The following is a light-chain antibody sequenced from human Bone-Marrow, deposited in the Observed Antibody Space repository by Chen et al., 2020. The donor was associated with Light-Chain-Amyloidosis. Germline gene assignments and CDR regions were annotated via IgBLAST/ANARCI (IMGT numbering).Light chain of an antibody. J-gene: IGLJ2*01. CDR2: QDT. V-gene: IGLV3-1*01. CDR1: KLGDKY. CDR3: QAWDTSVV. Sequence: SYDLTQPPPVSVSPGQTASITCSGDKLGDKYTSWYQQKPGQSPVLVIYQDTKRPSGIPERFSGSKSGNTATLTISGTQAMDEADYYCQAWDTSVVFGGGTKLTVL.